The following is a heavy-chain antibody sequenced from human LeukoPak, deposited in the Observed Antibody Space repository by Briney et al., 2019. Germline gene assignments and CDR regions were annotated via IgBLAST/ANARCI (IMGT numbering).Heavy chain of an antibody. CDR3: TGRLFDY. CDR2: IKSKTDGGTT. V-gene: IGHV3-15*01. D-gene: IGHD2-15*01. Sequence: SWIRQPPGKGLEWVGRIKSKTDGGTTDYAAPVKGRFTISRDDSKNTLYLQMNSLKTEDTAVYYCTGRLFDYWGQGTLVTVSS. J-gene: IGHJ4*02.